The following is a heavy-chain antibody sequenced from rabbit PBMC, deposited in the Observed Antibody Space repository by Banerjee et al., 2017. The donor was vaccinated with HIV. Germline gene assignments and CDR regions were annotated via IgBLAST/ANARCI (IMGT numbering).Heavy chain of an antibody. D-gene: IGHD1-1*01. CDR1: GFSFSSSYY. CDR3: ARQAGSSGYIFNL. CDR2: IYTGSGST. V-gene: IGHV1S40*01. J-gene: IGHJ4*01. Sequence: QSLEESGGDLVKPGASLTLTCTASGFSFSSSYYMCWVRQAPGKGLEWIGCIYTGSGSTWYACWVNGRFTISKTSSTTVTLQMTSLTAADTAPYFCARQAGSSGYIFNLWGQGTLVTV.